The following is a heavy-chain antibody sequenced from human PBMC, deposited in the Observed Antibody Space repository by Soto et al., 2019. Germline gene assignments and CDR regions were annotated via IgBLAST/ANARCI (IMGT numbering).Heavy chain of an antibody. D-gene: IGHD2-15*01. J-gene: IGHJ5*02. V-gene: IGHV1-3*01. Sequence: ASVKVSCKASGYTFTSYAMHWVRQAPGQRLEWMGWINAGNGNTKYSQKFQGRVTITRDTSASTAYMELSSLRSEDTAVYYCARDALFYCSGGSCYAGSVWFDPWGQGTLVTVSS. CDR1: GYTFTSYA. CDR3: ARDALFYCSGGSCYAGSVWFDP. CDR2: INAGNGNT.